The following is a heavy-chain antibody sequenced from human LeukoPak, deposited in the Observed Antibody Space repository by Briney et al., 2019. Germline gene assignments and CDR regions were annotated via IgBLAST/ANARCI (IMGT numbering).Heavy chain of an antibody. V-gene: IGHV1-69*04. J-gene: IGHJ3*02. D-gene: IGHD3-22*01. CDR3: AILQGLAIVVVPHDAFDI. CDR1: GGTFSSHA. CDR2: IIPIFGIA. Sequence: SVKVSCKASGGTFSSHAISWVRQAPGQGLEWMGRIIPIFGIANYAQKFQGRVTVTADKSTSTAYMELSSLRSEDTAVYHCAILQGLAIVVVPHDAFDIWGQGTMVTVSS.